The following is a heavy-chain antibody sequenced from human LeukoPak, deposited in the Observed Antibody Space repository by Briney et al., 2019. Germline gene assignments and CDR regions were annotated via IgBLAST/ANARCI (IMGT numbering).Heavy chain of an antibody. V-gene: IGHV1-2*02. Sequence: ASVKVSCKASGYTFTGYYMHWVRQAPGQGLEWMGWINPNSGGTNYAQKFQGRVTMTRDTSISTAYMELSRLRSDDTAVYYCARGNFSIAVVCNWFDPWGQGTLVTVSS. CDR2: INPNSGGT. J-gene: IGHJ5*02. D-gene: IGHD6-19*01. CDR1: GYTFTGYY. CDR3: ARGNFSIAVVCNWFDP.